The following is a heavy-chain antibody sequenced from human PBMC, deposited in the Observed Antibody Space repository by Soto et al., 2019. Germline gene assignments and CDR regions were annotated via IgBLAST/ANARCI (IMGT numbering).Heavy chain of an antibody. D-gene: IGHD2-15*01. CDR2: INPEGNAK. V-gene: IGHV3-7*01. J-gene: IGHJ4*02. CDR1: GVSSNTCV. Sequence: GVSSNTCVMNWIRQTPGKGLEWVANINPEGNAKTYVDPVKGRFLVSRDNTRNSLDLQMTSLRGEDSAIYFCAAWDISNRWGQRIRVTGSA. CDR3: AAWDISNR.